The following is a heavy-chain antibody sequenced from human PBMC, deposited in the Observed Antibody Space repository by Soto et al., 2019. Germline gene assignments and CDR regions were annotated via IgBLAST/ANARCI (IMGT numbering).Heavy chain of an antibody. CDR1: GFTFSSYG. V-gene: IGHV3-48*04. Sequence: GSLRLSCAASGFTFSSYGMHWVRQAPGKGLEWVSYISSSGSTIYYADSVKGRFTISRDNAKNSLYLQMNSLRAEDTAVYYCARDLKEHTDYWGQGTLVTVSS. D-gene: IGHD2-21*01. CDR2: ISSSGSTI. CDR3: ARDLKEHTDY. J-gene: IGHJ4*02.